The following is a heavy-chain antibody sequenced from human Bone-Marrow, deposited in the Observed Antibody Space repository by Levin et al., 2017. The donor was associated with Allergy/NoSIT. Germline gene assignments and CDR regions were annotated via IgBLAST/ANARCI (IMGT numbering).Heavy chain of an antibody. CDR2: IYYSGST. J-gene: IGHJ4*02. V-gene: IGHV4-30-4*08. CDR3: ARCTGGTCYTGVDH. Sequence: LRLSCTVSGGSISTGDDYCTWIRQPPGKGLQWIGYIYYSGSTYYNPSLKSRVTISVDTSKNQFSLKLSSLTAADTAVYYCARCTGGTCYTGVDHWGQGTLVTVSS. CDR1: GGSISTGDDY. D-gene: IGHD2-15*01.